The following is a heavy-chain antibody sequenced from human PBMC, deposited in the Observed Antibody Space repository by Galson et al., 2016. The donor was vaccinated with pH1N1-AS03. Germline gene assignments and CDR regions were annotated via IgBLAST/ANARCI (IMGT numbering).Heavy chain of an antibody. V-gene: IGHV3-21*01. D-gene: IGHD4-23*01. CDR2: ISRSSSYT. Sequence: SLRLSCAASGFTFSTYGMNWVRQAPGKGLEWVSSISRSSSYTYYADSVEGRFTISRDNAENSLYLQMNSLRDEDTAVYYCARPKNGGNSQVNVFDLWGRGTMVTVSS. CDR3: ARPKNGGNSQVNVFDL. CDR1: GFTFSTYG. J-gene: IGHJ3*01.